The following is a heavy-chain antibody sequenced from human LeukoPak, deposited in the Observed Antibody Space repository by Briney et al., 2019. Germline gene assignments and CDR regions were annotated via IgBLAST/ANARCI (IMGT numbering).Heavy chain of an antibody. D-gene: IGHD4-23*01. Sequence: NPFETLSLTCTVSGGSISSYYWSWIRQPPGKGLEWIGYIYYSGSTYYNPSLKSRVTISVDTSKNQFSLKLSSVTAADTAVYYCARQTTVVTPGVTYYFDYWGQGTLVTVSS. CDR1: GGSISSYY. V-gene: IGHV4-59*08. CDR3: ARQTTVVTPGVTYYFDY. J-gene: IGHJ4*02. CDR2: IYYSGST.